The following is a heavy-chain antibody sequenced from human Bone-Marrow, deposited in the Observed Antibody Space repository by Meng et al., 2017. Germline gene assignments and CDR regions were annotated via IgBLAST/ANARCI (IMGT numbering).Heavy chain of an antibody. D-gene: IGHD4-11*01. CDR2: INHSGST. J-gene: IGHJ4*02. Sequence: QGQRRQSGPGLFKPSETLFLTCVVSGGSFSDCCWSWIRPPPGKGLEWIGKINHSGSTNYNPSLEGRATISVDTSQNNLSLRLSSVTAADSAVYYCARGPTTMAHDFDYWGQGTLVTVSS. V-gene: IGHV4-34*01. CDR1: GGSFSDCC. CDR3: ARGPTTMAHDFDY.